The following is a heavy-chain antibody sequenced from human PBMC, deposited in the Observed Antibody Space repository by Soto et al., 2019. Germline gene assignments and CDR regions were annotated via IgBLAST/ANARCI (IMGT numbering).Heavy chain of an antibody. J-gene: IGHJ6*02. V-gene: IGHV3-11*03. D-gene: IGHD3-9*01. CDR1: GFTFSDYY. CDR2: ISSSSSYT. CDR3: ARRLVGKDILTGYYYYGMDV. Sequence: GGSLRLSCAASGFTFSDYYMSWIRQAPGKGLEWVSYISSSSSYTNYADSVKGRFTISRDNAKNSLYLQMNSLRAEDTAVYYCARRLVGKDILTGYYYYGMDVWGQGTTVTVSS.